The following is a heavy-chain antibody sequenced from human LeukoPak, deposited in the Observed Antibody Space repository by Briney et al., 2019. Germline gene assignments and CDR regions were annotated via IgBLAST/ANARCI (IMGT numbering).Heavy chain of an antibody. J-gene: IGHJ5*02. Sequence: SETLSLTCTVSGGSISTYYWSWIRQHPGKGLEWIGYVYYSGTTNYNPSLKSRVTISGDTSKNQFSLKLSSVTAADTAVYYCARSTLGYCSGGSCSWFDPWGQGTLVTVSS. CDR3: ARSTLGYCSGGSCSWFDP. CDR1: GGSISTYY. D-gene: IGHD2-15*01. V-gene: IGHV4-59*01. CDR2: VYYSGTT.